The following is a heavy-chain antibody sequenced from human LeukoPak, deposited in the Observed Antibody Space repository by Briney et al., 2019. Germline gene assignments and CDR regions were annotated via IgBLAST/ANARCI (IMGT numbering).Heavy chain of an antibody. V-gene: IGHV1-18*01. Sequence: ASVKVSCKASGYTFTTYGIIWVRQAPGQGLEWMGWISAYNGNTNYAQKLQGRVTMTTDTSTTTAYMELRSLRSDDTAVYYCARGGSITTIRGVIITDAFDIWDQGTMVTVSS. CDR3: ARGGSITTIRGVIITDAFDI. J-gene: IGHJ3*02. CDR1: GYTFTTYG. CDR2: ISAYNGNT. D-gene: IGHD3-10*01.